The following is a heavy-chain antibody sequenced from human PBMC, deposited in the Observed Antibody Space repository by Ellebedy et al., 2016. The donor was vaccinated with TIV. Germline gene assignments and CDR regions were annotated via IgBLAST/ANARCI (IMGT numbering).Heavy chain of an antibody. CDR1: GFTFNFFG. CDR3: AKEITMTTLEY. Sequence: GESLKISCAASGFTFNFFGMHWVRQAPGKGLEWVALISFDGRSEGYSDSVKGRFTISRDNSKNTLYLQMNSLRVEDTAVYYCAKEITMTTLEYWGQGTPVTVSS. D-gene: IGHD4-17*01. J-gene: IGHJ4*02. CDR2: ISFDGRSE. V-gene: IGHV3-30*18.